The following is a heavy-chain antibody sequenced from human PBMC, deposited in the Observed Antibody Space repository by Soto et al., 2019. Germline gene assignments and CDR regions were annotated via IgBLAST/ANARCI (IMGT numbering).Heavy chain of an antibody. J-gene: IGHJ5*02. V-gene: IGHV4-30-4*01. CDR2: IYYSGST. CDR3: ARGTVVVPAAMGNWFDP. CDR1: GGSISSGDYY. D-gene: IGHD2-2*01. Sequence: PSETLSLTCTVSGGSISSGDYYWSWIRQPPRKGMEWIGYIYYSGSTYYNPSLKSRVTISVDTSKNQFSLKLSSVTAADTAVYYCARGTVVVPAAMGNWFDPWGQGTLVTVSS.